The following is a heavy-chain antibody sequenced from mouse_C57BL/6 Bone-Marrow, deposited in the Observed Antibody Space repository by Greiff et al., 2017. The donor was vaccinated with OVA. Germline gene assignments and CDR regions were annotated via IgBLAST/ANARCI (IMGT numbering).Heavy chain of an antibody. D-gene: IGHD1-1*01. CDR3: ARRTTVVPYYAMDY. CDR2: ISNGGGST. J-gene: IGHJ4*01. Sequence: EVQGVESGGGLVQPGGSLKLSCAASGFTFSDYYMYWVRQTPEKRLEWVAYISNGGGSTYYPDTVKGRFTISRDNAKNTLYLQMSRLKSEDTAMYYCARRTTVVPYYAMDYWGQGTSVTVSS. V-gene: IGHV5-12*01. CDR1: GFTFSDYY.